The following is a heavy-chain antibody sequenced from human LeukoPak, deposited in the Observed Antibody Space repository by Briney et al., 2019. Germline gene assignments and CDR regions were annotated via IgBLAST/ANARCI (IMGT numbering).Heavy chain of an antibody. D-gene: IGHD3-10*01. J-gene: IGHJ6*03. CDR2: INPSGGST. V-gene: IGHV1-46*01. Sequence: ASVKVSCKASGYTFTSYYMHWVRQAPGQGLEWMGIINPSGGSTSYAQKFQGRVTITADESTSTAYMELSSLRSEDTAVYYCARALLWFGEPHYMDVWGKGTTVTISS. CDR1: GYTFTSYY. CDR3: ARALLWFGEPHYMDV.